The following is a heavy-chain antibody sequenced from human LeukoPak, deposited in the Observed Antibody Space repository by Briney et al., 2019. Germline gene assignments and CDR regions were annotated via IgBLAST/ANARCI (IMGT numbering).Heavy chain of an antibody. CDR1: GYTFTSYG. J-gene: IGHJ6*03. CDR2: INAGNGNT. D-gene: IGHD2-15*01. V-gene: IGHV1-3*03. CDR3: ARARYETRIWPKSRYDYYHYMDV. Sequence: GASVKVSCKASGYTFTSYGISWVRQAPGQRLEWMGWINAGNGNTKYSQEFQDRVTITRDTSASTVYMELSSLRSGDMAVYYCARARYETRIWPKSRYDYYHYMDVWGKGTTVTVSS.